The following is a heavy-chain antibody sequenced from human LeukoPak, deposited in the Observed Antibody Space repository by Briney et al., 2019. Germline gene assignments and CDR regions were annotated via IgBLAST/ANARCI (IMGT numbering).Heavy chain of an antibody. V-gene: IGHV4-59*12. CDR2: IYYSGST. J-gene: IGHJ6*03. Sequence: NPSETLSLTCTVSGGSISSYYWSWIRQPPGKGLEWIGYIYYSGSTNYNPSLKSRVTISVNTSKNQFSLKLNSVTAADTAVYYCARSFTGGNYYYYYMDVWGKGTTVTVSS. CDR1: GGSISSYY. CDR3: ARSFTGGNYYYYYMDV. D-gene: IGHD1-1*01.